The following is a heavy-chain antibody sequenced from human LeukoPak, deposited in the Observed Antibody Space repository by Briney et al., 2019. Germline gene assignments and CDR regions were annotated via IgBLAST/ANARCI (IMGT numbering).Heavy chain of an antibody. J-gene: IGHJ4*02. CDR3: ATGVPRVNWGSGDY. V-gene: IGHV1-24*01. CDR1: GYTLTELS. D-gene: IGHD7-27*01. CDR2: FDPEDGET. Sequence: GASVKVSYKVSGYTLTELSMHWVRQAPGKGLEWMGGFDPEDGETIYAQKFQGRVTMTEDTSTDTAYMELSSLRSEDTAVYYCATGVPRVNWGSGDYWGQGTLVTVSS.